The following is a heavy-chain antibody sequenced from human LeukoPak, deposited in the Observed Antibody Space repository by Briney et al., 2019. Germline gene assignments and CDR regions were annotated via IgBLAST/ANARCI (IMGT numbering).Heavy chain of an antibody. D-gene: IGHD2-15*01. J-gene: IGHJ5*02. Sequence: ASVKVSRKASGYTFTSYGISWVRQAPGQGLEWMGWISAYNGNTNYAQKLQSRVTMTTDTSTSTAYMELRSLRSDDTAVYYCARDIGIVVVVAARGFGWFDPWGQGTLVTVSS. CDR3: ARDIGIVVVVAARGFGWFDP. CDR1: GYTFTSYG. CDR2: ISAYNGNT. V-gene: IGHV1-18*01.